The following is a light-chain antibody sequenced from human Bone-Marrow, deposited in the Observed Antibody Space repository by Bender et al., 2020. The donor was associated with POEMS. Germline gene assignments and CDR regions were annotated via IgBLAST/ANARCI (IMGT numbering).Light chain of an antibody. CDR2: GDN. CDR1: NIGSKS. V-gene: IGLV3-21*02. CDR3: QVWDSSAEHLVV. J-gene: IGLJ2*01. Sequence: SYVLTQPPSVSVAPGQTATISCGGNNIGSKSVHWYRQKAGQAPELVVSGDNDWPSGIPARISGSNSGNTATLTISRVEVGDEADYYCQVWDSSAEHLVVFGGGTTLTVL.